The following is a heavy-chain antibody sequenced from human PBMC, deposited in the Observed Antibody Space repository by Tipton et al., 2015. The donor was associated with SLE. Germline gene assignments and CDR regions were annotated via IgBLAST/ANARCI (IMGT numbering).Heavy chain of an antibody. D-gene: IGHD3-22*01. CDR3: ARHLDSSGYFGH. Sequence: TLSLTCTVSGSCSSSSSHYLGWIRQPPGKGVEWIGSVYFSGRNYYNPSLESRVTISVDTSKKQLSLNLSSVTAADSAVYYCARHLDSSGYFGHWGQGTLVTVSS. V-gene: IGHV4-39*07. CDR2: VYFSGRN. J-gene: IGHJ5*02. CDR1: GSCSSSSSHY.